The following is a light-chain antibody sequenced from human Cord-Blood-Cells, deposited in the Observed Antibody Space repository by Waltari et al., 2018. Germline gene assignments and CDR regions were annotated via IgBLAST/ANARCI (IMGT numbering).Light chain of an antibody. Sequence: QSALPPPASVSGSPGQSITISCTGTSSDVGGYNYASWYQQHPGKAPKLMIYDVSNRPSGVSNRFSGSKSGNTASLTISGLQAEDEADYYCSSYTSSSTYVFGTGTKVTVL. V-gene: IGLV2-14*01. CDR1: SSDVGGYNY. CDR3: SSYTSSSTYV. CDR2: DVS. J-gene: IGLJ1*01.